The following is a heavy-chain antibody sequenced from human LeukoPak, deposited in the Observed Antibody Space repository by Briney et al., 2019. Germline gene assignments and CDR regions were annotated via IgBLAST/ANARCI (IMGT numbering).Heavy chain of an antibody. J-gene: IGHJ4*02. CDR3: ARDSGDYYFDY. Sequence: GGSLRLSCAASGFTVSSNYMSWVRQAPGKGLEWVSVIYSGGSTYYADSVKGRFTISRDNSKNTLYLQMNSLRAEDTAVYYCARDSGDYYFDYWGQGTLVTVSS. V-gene: IGHV3-53*01. D-gene: IGHD3-10*01. CDR2: IYSGGST. CDR1: GFTVSSNY.